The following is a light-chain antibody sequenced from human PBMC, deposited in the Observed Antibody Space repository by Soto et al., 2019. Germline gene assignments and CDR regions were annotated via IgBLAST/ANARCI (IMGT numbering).Light chain of an antibody. CDR3: SSYTSSSTRV. Sequence: ALTQPASVSGSPGQSITISCTGTSSDVGGYNYVSWYQQHPGKAPKLMIYEVSNRPSGVSNRFSGSKSGNTASLTISGLQAEDEADYYCSSYTSSSTRVFGGGTKVTVL. CDR2: EVS. V-gene: IGLV2-14*01. J-gene: IGLJ3*02. CDR1: SSDVGGYNY.